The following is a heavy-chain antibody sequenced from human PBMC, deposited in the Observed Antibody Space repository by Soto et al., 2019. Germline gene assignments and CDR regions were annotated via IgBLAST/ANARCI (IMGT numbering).Heavy chain of an antibody. D-gene: IGHD3-3*01. CDR2: TYYRSKWYN. J-gene: IGHJ6*02. V-gene: IGHV6-1*01. Sequence: SQTLSLTCAISGDSVSSNSAAWNWIRQSPSRGLEWLGRTYYRSKWYNDYAVSVKSRITINPDTSKNQFSLQLNSVTPEDTAVYYCAREPIFGVVSYYYGMDVWGQGTTVTVSS. CDR3: AREPIFGVVSYYYGMDV. CDR1: GDSVSSNSAA.